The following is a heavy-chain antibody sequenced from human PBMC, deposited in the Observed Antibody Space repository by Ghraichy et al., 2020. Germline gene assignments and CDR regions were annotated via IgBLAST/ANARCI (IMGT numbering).Heavy chain of an antibody. CDR3: ARGTSPGDSSGHGYFDY. J-gene: IGHJ4*02. V-gene: IGHV4-34*01. CDR1: GGSFSGYY. D-gene: IGHD3-22*01. CDR2: INHSGST. Sequence: TLSLTCAVYGGSFSGYYWSWIRQPPGKGLEWIGEINHSGSTNYNPSLKSRVTISVDTSKNQFSLKLSSVTAADTAVYYCARGTSPGDSSGHGYFDYWGQGTLVTVSS.